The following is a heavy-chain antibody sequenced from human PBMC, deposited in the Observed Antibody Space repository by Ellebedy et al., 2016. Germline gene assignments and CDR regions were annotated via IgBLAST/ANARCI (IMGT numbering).Heavy chain of an antibody. Sequence: GESLKISXAASGFTFSSYGMHWVRQAPGKGLEWVAVIWYDGSNKYYADSVKGRFTISRDNSKNTLYLQMNSLRAEDTAVYYCAKGSYGYGGDYWGQGTLVTVSS. CDR3: AKGSYGYGGDY. CDR2: IWYDGSNK. D-gene: IGHD5-18*01. CDR1: GFTFSSYG. V-gene: IGHV3-33*08. J-gene: IGHJ4*02.